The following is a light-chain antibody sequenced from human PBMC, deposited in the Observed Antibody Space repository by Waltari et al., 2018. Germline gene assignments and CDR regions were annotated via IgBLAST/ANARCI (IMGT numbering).Light chain of an antibody. CDR2: ANT. CDR3: QPYDKILSDRV. CDR1: TANTGAGSD. V-gene: IGLV1-40*01. Sequence: QSVLTQPPSVSGAPGQRVTVSCTGSTANTGAGSDVQWYQQLPARPPTLFIYANTYRPPGVPARFSATKSGSTASPAITGLQAEDEADYYCQPYDKILSDRVFGGGTKLTVL. J-gene: IGLJ3*02.